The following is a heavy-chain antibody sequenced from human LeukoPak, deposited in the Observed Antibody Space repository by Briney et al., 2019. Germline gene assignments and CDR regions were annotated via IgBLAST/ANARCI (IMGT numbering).Heavy chain of an antibody. V-gene: IGHV3-7*01. CDR2: IKQDGSEK. CDR1: GFTFSSYW. CDR3: ARDRVAYSSGWLNWFDP. Sequence: PGGSLRLSCAASGFTFSSYWMSWVRQAPGKGLEWVANIKQDGSEKYYVDSVKGRFTISRDNAKNSLYLQMNSLRAEDTAVYYCARDRVAYSSGWLNWFDPWGQGTLVTVSS. D-gene: IGHD6-19*01. J-gene: IGHJ5*02.